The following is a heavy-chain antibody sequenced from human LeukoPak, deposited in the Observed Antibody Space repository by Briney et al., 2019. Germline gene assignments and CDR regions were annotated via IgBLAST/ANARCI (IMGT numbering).Heavy chain of an antibody. CDR2: ISYDGSNK. CDR1: GFTFSSYA. CDR3: ARDIGEWELPDAFDI. D-gene: IGHD1-26*01. Sequence: GGSLRLSCAASGFTFSSYAMHWVRQAPGKGLEWVAVISYDGSNKYYADSVKGRFTISRDNSKNTLYLQMNSLRAEDTAVYYCARDIGEWELPDAFDIWGQGTMVTVSS. V-gene: IGHV3-30-3*01. J-gene: IGHJ3*02.